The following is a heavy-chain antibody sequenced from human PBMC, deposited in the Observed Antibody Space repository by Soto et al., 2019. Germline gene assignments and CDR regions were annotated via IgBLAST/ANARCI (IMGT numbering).Heavy chain of an antibody. Sequence: GGSLRLSCAASGFTFSSYWMTWLRQAPGKGLEWVANINPDGSAKYYVDSVKGRFTISRDNAKNSLYLQMNSLRVEDTAVYYCAAPPTGNVYFYHWGKGALVTVSA. CDR3: AAPPTGNVYFYH. CDR2: INPDGSAK. J-gene: IGHJ1*01. D-gene: IGHD3-16*01. CDR1: GFTFSSYW. V-gene: IGHV3-7*01.